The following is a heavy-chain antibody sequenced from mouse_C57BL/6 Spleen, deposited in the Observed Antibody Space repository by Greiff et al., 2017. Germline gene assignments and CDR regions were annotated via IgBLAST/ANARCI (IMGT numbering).Heavy chain of an antibody. CDR1: GYTFTSYW. Sequence: QVQLQQPGAELVMPGASVKLSCKASGYTFTSYWMHWVKQRTGQGLEWIGEIYPRSGNTYYNEKFKGKATLTADKSSSTAYMELRSLTSEDSAVYFCATYYGNYDYFDYWGQGTTLTVSS. D-gene: IGHD2-10*01. CDR3: ATYYGNYDYFDY. J-gene: IGHJ2*01. V-gene: IGHV1-81*01. CDR2: IYPRSGNT.